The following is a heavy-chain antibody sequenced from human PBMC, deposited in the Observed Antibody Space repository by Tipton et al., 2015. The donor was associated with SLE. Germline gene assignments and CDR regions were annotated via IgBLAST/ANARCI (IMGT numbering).Heavy chain of an antibody. CDR2: IYYSGTT. D-gene: IGHD6-19*01. CDR1: GGSISSSSDY. J-gene: IGHJ4*02. Sequence: TLSLTCTVSGGSISSSSDYWGWIRQPPGKGLEWIGNIYYSGTTFYNPSLKSRVTISVDTSKNQFSLRLSSVTAADTAVYYCASSSPGSSSGGGSLDYCGQGSLFTVSS. CDR3: ASSSPGSSSGGGSLDY. V-gene: IGHV4-39*01.